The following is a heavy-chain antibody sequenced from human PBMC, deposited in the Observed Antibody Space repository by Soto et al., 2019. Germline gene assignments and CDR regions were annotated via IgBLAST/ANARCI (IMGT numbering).Heavy chain of an antibody. Sequence: SETLSLTCTVSGGSISSASWTWIRQPPGKGLEWIGYIYYSGNTTYNHSLKSLVTISVDTSKKQFSLKLRSVTAAETAVYYCARVLSGSSLFDYWGQGMLVTVSS. V-gene: IGHV4-59*01. CDR2: IYYSGNT. CDR3: ARVLSGSSLFDY. J-gene: IGHJ4*02. D-gene: IGHD1-26*01. CDR1: GGSISSAS.